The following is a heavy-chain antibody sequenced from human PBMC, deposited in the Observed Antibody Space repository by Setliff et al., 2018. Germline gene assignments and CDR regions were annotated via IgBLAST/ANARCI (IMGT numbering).Heavy chain of an antibody. CDR2: MNPNSGNT. J-gene: IGHJ6*02. CDR3: ARVALESNDSSGYYSGENYYYGMDV. CDR1: GYTFINYE. D-gene: IGHD3-22*01. V-gene: IGHV1-8*02. Sequence: ASVKVSCRASGYTFINYEINWVRQATGQGLEWMGGMNPNSGNTGYAQKFQGRVTMTRDTSTSTVYMELSSLRSEDTAVYYWARVALESNDSSGYYSGENYYYGMDVWGQGTTVTVSS.